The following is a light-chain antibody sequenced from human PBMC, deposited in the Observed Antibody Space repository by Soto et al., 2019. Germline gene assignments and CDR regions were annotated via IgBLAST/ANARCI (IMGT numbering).Light chain of an antibody. CDR2: QVS. Sequence: DVVMNQSPLSLPVTLGQPASISCRSSQSLVYTAGNTDSAGKTYLNWFQQRPGQYRRRLIYQVSNRDYVVPDRFSGSGSGTDFTLKIRRVEAEDVGVYYCVHGTHWPYTFGQGTKLELK. CDR3: VHGTHWPYT. J-gene: IGKJ2*01. V-gene: IGKV2-30*01. CDR1: QSLVYTAGNTDSAGKTY.